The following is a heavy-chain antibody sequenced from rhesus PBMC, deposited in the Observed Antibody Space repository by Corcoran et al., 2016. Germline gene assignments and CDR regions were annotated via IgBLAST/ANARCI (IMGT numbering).Heavy chain of an antibody. V-gene: IGHV4-76*01. CDR2: IYGFTGST. Sequence: QVQLQESGPRLVKPSETLSLPCAVSGGSISGGYDGSWLRQSPGQGPEWTGFIYGFTGSTNYKPSLKNRVTFSKDTSTNQFSLKLTSVTAADTAVYYCARDNSNRFDVWGAGVLVTVSS. CDR3: ARDNSNRFDV. CDR1: GGSISGGYD. D-gene: IGHD1-26*01. J-gene: IGHJ5-1*01.